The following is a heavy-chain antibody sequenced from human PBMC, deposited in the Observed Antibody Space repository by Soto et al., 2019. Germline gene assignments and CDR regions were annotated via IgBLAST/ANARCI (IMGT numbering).Heavy chain of an antibody. J-gene: IGHJ6*02. Sequence: SETLSLTCTVSGGSISSSSYYWGWIRQPPGKGLEWIGSIYYSGSTYYNPSLKSRVTISVDTSKNQFSLKLSSVTAADTAVYYCVRLLWIQLWFNYYGMDVWGQGTTVTVSS. CDR3: VRLLWIQLWFNYYGMDV. V-gene: IGHV4-39*01. CDR2: IYYSGST. CDR1: GGSISSSSYY. D-gene: IGHD5-18*01.